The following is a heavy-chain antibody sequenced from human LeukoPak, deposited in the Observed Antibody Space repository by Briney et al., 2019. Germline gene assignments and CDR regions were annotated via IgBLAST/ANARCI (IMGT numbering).Heavy chain of an antibody. D-gene: IGHD3-3*01. J-gene: IGHJ4*02. V-gene: IGHV3-23*01. Sequence: GGSLRLSCGASGFTFSNYAMSWVRQAPGKGLEWVSSISANGGETHYADSVKGRFTISRDNSKNTLYLQINNPRVEDTAVYYCAKRYYDFPLDYWGQGTLVTVSS. CDR2: ISANGGET. CDR3: AKRYYDFPLDY. CDR1: GFTFSNYA.